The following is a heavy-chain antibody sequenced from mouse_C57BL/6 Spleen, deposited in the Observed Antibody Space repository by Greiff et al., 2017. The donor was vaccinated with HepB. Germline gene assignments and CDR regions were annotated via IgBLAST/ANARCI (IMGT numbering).Heavy chain of an antibody. CDR3: ARGLITTVVATGFDY. Sequence: QVQLKQSGAELARPGASVKMSCKASGYTFTSYTMHWVKQRPGQGLEWIGYINPSSGYTKYNQKFKDKATLTADKSSSTAYMQLSSLTSEDSAVYYCARGLITTVVATGFDYWGQGTTLTVSS. CDR2: INPSSGYT. J-gene: IGHJ2*01. CDR1: GYTFTSYT. D-gene: IGHD1-1*01. V-gene: IGHV1-4*01.